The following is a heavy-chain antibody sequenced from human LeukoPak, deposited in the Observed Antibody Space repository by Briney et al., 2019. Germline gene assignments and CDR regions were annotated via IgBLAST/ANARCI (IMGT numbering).Heavy chain of an antibody. CDR3: AKRVVPAAILGGYFDY. Sequence: GGSLRLSCAASGFTVSSNYMSWVRQAPGKGLEWVSVIYSGDNTYYADSVKGRFIISRDNSKSTLYLQMNSLRAEDTAVYYCAKRVVPAAILGGYFDYWGQGTLVTVSS. V-gene: IGHV3-66*01. CDR2: IYSGDNT. CDR1: GFTVSSNY. D-gene: IGHD2-2*02. J-gene: IGHJ4*02.